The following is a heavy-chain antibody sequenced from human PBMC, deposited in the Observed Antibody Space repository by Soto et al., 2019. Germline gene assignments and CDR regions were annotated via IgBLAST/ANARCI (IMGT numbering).Heavy chain of an antibody. CDR3: ARGAVAADNWFDP. D-gene: IGHD6-19*01. CDR1: GYTFTSYY. J-gene: IGHJ5*02. V-gene: IGHV1-46*03. Sequence: QVQLVQSGAEVKKPGASVKVSCKASGYTFTSYYMHWVRQAPGQGLEWMGIINPSGGSTIYAQNYQGKVTMTNDTSTSTDDMELSSLRTKDTAVYDCARGAVAADNWFDPWGQGTLVTVSS. CDR2: INPSGGST.